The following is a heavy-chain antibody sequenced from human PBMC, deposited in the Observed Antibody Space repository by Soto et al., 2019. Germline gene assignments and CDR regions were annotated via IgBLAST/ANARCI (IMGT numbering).Heavy chain of an antibody. J-gene: IGHJ6*02. CDR3: AGRMASIAPGMDV. V-gene: IGHV3-72*01. D-gene: IGHD2-21*01. Sequence: EVQLVESGGGLVQPGGSLRLSCAASGFIFSDHYMDWVRQAPGKGLEWVGRSRNKANSYTTEYAASVKGRFTISRDDSKNSLDLQMNSLKTEDTAVYYCAGRMASIAPGMDVWGQGTTVTVSS. CDR2: SRNKANSYTT. CDR1: GFIFSDHY.